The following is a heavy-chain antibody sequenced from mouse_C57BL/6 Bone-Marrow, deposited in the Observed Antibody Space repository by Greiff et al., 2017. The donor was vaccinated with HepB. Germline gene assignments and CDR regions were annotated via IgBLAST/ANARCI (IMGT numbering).Heavy chain of an antibody. CDR3: TTWLSTMYCDY. J-gene: IGHJ2*01. V-gene: IGHV14-4*01. Sequence: EVQLQQSGAELVRPGASVKLSCTASGFNIKDDYMHWVKQRPEQGLEWIGWIDPENGDTEYASKFQGKATITADTSSNTAYLQLSSLTSEDTAVYYCTTWLSTMYCDYWGQGTTLTVSS. D-gene: IGHD2-1*01. CDR1: GFNIKDDY. CDR2: IDPENGDT.